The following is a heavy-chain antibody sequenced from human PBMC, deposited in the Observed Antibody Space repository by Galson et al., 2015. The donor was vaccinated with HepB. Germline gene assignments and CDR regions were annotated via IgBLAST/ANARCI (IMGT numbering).Heavy chain of an antibody. Sequence: SLRLSCAASGFTFSSYGMHWVRQAPGKGLEWVAVIWYDGSNKYYADSVKGRFTISRDNSKNTLYLQMNSLRAEDTAVYYCAKSLEAGLLGTEGYYYGMDVWGQGTPVTVSS. J-gene: IGHJ6*02. CDR3: AKSLEAGLLGTEGYYYGMDV. CDR2: IWYDGSNK. CDR1: GFTFSSYG. V-gene: IGHV3-33*06. D-gene: IGHD7-27*01.